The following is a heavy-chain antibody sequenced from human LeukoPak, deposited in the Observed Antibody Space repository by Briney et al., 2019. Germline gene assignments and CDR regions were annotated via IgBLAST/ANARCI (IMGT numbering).Heavy chain of an antibody. CDR1: GGSIDSGSYY. CDR3: ARRKAARPLSSWYFDL. CDR2: IYYSGNT. Sequence: SETLSLTCTVSGGSIDSGSYYWGWIRQPPGKGLEWIGSIYYSGNTYYNPSLKSRVTISVDTSKNEFSLKLTSVTAADTAVYYCARRKAARPLSSWYFDLWGRGTLVTVSS. V-gene: IGHV4-39*07. D-gene: IGHD6-6*01. J-gene: IGHJ2*01.